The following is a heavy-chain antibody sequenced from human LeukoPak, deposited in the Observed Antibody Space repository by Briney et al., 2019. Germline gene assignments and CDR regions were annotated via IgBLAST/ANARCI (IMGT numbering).Heavy chain of an antibody. CDR3: ASTSELGGY. CDR1: GFSFNNYR. CDR2: ISSSSSYI. V-gene: IGHV3-21*04. D-gene: IGHD3-10*01. J-gene: IGHJ4*02. Sequence: GGSLRLSCVASGFSFNNYRMTWVRQAPGEGLEWVSSISSSSSYIYYADSVKGRFTISRDNAKNSLYLQMNSLRAEDTAVYYCASTSELGGYWGQGTLVTVSS.